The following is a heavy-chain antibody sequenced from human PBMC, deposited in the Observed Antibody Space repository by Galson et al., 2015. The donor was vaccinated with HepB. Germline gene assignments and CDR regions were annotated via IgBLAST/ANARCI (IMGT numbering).Heavy chain of an antibody. Sequence: ETLSLTCTVSGGSISRYYWSWIRQPPGKGLEWIGYIYYSGSTNYNPSLKSRVTISVDTSKNQFSLKLSSVTAADTAVYYCARWLRYSSSWDRYWYFDLWGRGTLVTVSS. CDR3: ARWLRYSSSWDRYWYFDL. CDR1: GGSISRYY. V-gene: IGHV4-59*01. CDR2: IYYSGST. J-gene: IGHJ2*01. D-gene: IGHD6-13*01.